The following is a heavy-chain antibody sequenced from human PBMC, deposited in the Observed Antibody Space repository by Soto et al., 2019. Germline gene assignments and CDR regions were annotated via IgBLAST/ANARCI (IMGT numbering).Heavy chain of an antibody. Sequence: ASVKVSCKASGYTFTSYAMHWVRQAPGQRLEWMGWINAGNGNTKYSQKFQGWVTMTRDTSISTAYMELSRLRSDDTAVYYCAREWINYYDSSGYSLRAFDIWGQGTMVTVS. CDR1: GYTFTSYA. V-gene: IGHV1-3*01. CDR3: AREWINYYDSSGYSLRAFDI. D-gene: IGHD3-22*01. CDR2: INAGNGNT. J-gene: IGHJ3*02.